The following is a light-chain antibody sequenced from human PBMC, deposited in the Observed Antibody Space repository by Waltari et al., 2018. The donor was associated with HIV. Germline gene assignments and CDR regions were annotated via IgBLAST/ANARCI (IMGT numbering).Light chain of an antibody. CDR1: KLGDKY. Sequence: SYDLTQPPSVSVSPGQTASITCSGDKLGDKYACWYQQKPGQSPVLAIFQDSKRPSGIPERFSGSNSGNTATLTISGTQAMDEADYYCQAWDSSTVVFGGGTKLTVL. V-gene: IGLV3-1*01. CDR3: QAWDSSTVV. J-gene: IGLJ2*01. CDR2: QDS.